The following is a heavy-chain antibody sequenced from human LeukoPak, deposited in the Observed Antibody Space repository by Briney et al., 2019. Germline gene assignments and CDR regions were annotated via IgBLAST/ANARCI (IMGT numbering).Heavy chain of an antibody. CDR3: AKDPTVTTNYYGMDV. CDR1: GSTFSSYG. Sequence: AGGSLRLSCAASGSTFSSYGMHWVRQAPGKGLEWVAVISYDGSNKYYADSVKGRFTISRDNSKNTLYLQMNSLRAEDTAVYYCAKDPTVTTNYYGMDVRGQGTTVTVSS. V-gene: IGHV3-30*18. J-gene: IGHJ6*02. D-gene: IGHD4-17*01. CDR2: ISYDGSNK.